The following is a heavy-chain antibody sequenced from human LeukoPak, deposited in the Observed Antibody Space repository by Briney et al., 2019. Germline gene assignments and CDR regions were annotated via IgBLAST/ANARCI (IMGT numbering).Heavy chain of an antibody. CDR2: IYSGGLT. D-gene: IGHD3-16*01. V-gene: IGHV3-53*01. J-gene: IGHJ4*02. Sequence: PGGSLRLSCAASGFAFNTKFMHWVRQAAGEGLEWISVIYSGGLTYYADSVEGRFTISRDNSKNTLYLHMNSLRAEDTAVYYCARDEVTSGGGLESWGQGTLVIVSS. CDR3: ARDEVTSGGGLES. CDR1: GFAFNTKF.